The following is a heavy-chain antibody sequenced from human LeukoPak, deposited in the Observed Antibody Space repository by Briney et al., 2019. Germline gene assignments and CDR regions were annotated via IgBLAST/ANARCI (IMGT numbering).Heavy chain of an antibody. CDR3: ARDQPDYYGMDV. Sequence: GGSLRLSCAASGFTFSSYGMHWVRQAPGKGLEWVAVISYDGSSKYYADSVKGRFTISRDNAKNSLYLQMNSLRAEDTAVYYCARDQPDYYGMDVWGQGTTVTVSS. CDR2: ISYDGSSK. D-gene: IGHD2-2*01. J-gene: IGHJ6*02. V-gene: IGHV3-30*03. CDR1: GFTFSSYG.